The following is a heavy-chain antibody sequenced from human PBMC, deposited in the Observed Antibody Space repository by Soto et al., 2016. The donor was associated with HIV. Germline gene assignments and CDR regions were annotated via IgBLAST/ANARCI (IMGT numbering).Heavy chain of an antibody. Sequence: QVQLQESGPGLVKPSETLSLTCSVSGSSMKNYYWSWIRQPPGKGLEWIGHVNYRGTPNYNPSLNSLRSRVTISGDTSENQFSLTVTSVTAADTAMYYCARRDYGDHVVYAFDVWSQGTMVTVSA. D-gene: IGHD4-17*01. CDR2: VNYRGTP. CDR1: GSSMKNYY. CDR3: ARRDYGDHVVYAFDV. J-gene: IGHJ3*01. V-gene: IGHV4-59*01.